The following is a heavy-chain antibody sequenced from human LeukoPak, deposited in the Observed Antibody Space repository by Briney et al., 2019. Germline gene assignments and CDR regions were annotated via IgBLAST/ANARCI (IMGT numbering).Heavy chain of an antibody. CDR2: IYYSGST. J-gene: IGHJ6*03. V-gene: IGHV4-39*07. CDR1: GGSISSSSYY. CDR3: AREVYSSSSVNQFLGARYYHYMDV. Sequence: SETLSLTCTVSGGSISSSSYYWGWIRQPPGKGLEWIGSIYYSGSTYYNPSLKSRVTISVDTSKNQFSLKLSSVTAADTAVYYCAREVYSSSSVNQFLGARYYHYMDVWGKGTTVTVSS. D-gene: IGHD6-6*01.